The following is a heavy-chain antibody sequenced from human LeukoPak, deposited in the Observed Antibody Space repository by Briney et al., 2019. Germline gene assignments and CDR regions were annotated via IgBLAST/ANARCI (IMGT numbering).Heavy chain of an antibody. CDR1: GYSFTSYY. CDR2: MNPSGGST. D-gene: IGHD3-16*01. Sequence: ASVKVSCKASGYSFTSYYMHWVRQAPGQGLEWMGIMNPSGGSTTYAQKLQGRVTMSRDTSTSTVYMELRSLRSEDTAVYYCAREIGGGTDYWGQGTLVTVSS. CDR3: AREIGGGTDY. V-gene: IGHV1-46*04. J-gene: IGHJ4*02.